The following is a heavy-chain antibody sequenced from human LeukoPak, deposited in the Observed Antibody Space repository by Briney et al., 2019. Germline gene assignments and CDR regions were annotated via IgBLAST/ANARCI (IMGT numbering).Heavy chain of an antibody. CDR1: GFTFINTW. D-gene: IGHD3-10*01. J-gene: IGHJ4*02. CDR2: VKSKADGGTA. CDR3: TKAAFYYTSGSLDY. Sequence: PGGSLRLSCAASGFTFINTWMNWVRQAPGKGLEWVGRVKSKADGGTADYAAPVKGRFTISRDDSKNTLYLRMNSLKTEDTAMYFCTKAAFYYTSGSLDYWGQGTLVTVSS. V-gene: IGHV3-15*07.